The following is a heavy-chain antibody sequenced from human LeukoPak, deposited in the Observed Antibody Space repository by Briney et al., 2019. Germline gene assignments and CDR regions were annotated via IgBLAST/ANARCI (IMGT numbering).Heavy chain of an antibody. D-gene: IGHD2-2*02. CDR2: IYHSGST. CDR3: ARVGGDLGYCSSTSCYTHWFDP. V-gene: IGHV4-38-2*02. J-gene: IGHJ5*02. CDR1: GYSISSGYY. Sequence: PSETLSLTCTVSGYSISSGYYWGWIRQPPGKELEWIGSIYHSGSTYYNPSLKSRVTISVDTSKNQFSLKLSSVTAADTAVYYWARVGGDLGYCSSTSCYTHWFDPWGQGTLVTVSS.